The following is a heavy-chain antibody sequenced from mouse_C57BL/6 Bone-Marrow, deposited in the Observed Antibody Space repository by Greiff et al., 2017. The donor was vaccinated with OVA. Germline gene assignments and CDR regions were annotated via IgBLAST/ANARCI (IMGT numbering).Heavy chain of an antibody. CDR1: GFTFSDYY. V-gene: IGHV5-12*01. CDR3: ASHRTMVTFDY. Sequence: EVQLVESGGGLVQPGGSLKLSCAASGFTFSDYYMYWVRQTPEKRLEWVAYISNGGGSNYYPDTVKGRFTISRDNAKNTLYLQMSRLKAEDTAMYYCASHRTMVTFDYWGQGTTLTVSS. D-gene: IGHD2-3*01. CDR2: ISNGGGSN. J-gene: IGHJ2*01.